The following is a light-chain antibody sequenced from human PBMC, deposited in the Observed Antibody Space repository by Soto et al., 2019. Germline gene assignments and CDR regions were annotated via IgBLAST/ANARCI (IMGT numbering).Light chain of an antibody. Sequence: VQMTQSPSTLSAFVGDRVAITCRASQSISTWLAWYQQKLGRAPRLLIYDVSNLESGVPSRFSGSGSGTEFTLTITSLQPEDFGIYYCQQYDYSRTFGQGTKVDIK. V-gene: IGKV1-5*01. CDR1: QSISTW. J-gene: IGKJ1*01. CDR3: QQYDYSRT. CDR2: DVS.